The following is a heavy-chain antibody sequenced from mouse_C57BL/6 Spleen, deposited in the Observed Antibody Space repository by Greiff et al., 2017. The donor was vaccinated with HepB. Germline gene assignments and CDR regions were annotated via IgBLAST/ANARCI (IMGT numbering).Heavy chain of an antibody. CDR2: IYPGGGYT. Sequence: QVHLQQSGAELVRPGTSVKMSCKASGYTFTNYWIGWAKQRPGHGLEWIGDIYPGGGYTNYNEKFKGKATLTADKASSTAYMQFSSLTSEDSAIYYCANTTVVAGSYFDYWGQGTTLTVSS. CDR3: ANTTVVAGSYFDY. J-gene: IGHJ2*01. V-gene: IGHV1-63*01. D-gene: IGHD1-1*01. CDR1: GYTFTNYW.